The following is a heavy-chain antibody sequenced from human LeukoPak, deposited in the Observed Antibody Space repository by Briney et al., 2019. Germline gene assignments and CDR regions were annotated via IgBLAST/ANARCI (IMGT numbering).Heavy chain of an antibody. J-gene: IGHJ3*02. V-gene: IGHV3-21*01. CDR2: IDGSSSYK. CDR1: GFIFSGYY. CDR3: AREYSPYSSSWSGRAFDI. D-gene: IGHD6-13*01. Sequence: GGSLRLSCVGDGFIFSGYYLHWVRQAPGKGLEWVSSIDGSSSYKHYADSVKGRFTVSRDNAKNSLFLQVNSLRVEDSAVYYCAREYSPYSSSWSGRAFDIWGRGTVVTVSS.